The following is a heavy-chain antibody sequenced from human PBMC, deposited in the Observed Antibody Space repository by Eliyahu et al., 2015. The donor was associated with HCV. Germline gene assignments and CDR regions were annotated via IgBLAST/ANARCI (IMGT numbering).Heavy chain of an antibody. CDR3: AHRQNRASFYFDF. CDR1: GFSLSTSGVG. V-gene: IGHV2-5*01. CDR2: IHWNDEK. Sequence: QITLKESGPTLVKPTETLTLTCTFSGFSLSTSGVGVGWIRQPPGKALEWLGLIHWNDEKRYNPSLRGRLTLSKDTSKNQVVLTMTNVDPVDTATYFCAHRQNRASFYFDFWGQGTLVTGSS. J-gene: IGHJ4*02. D-gene: IGHD2/OR15-2a*01.